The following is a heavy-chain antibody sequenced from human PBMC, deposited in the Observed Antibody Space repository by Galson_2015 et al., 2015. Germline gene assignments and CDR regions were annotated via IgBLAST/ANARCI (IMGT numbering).Heavy chain of an antibody. CDR3: ASREDHYDILTGYHRSFDY. J-gene: IGHJ4*02. D-gene: IGHD3-9*01. Sequence: SLRLSCAASGFTFSSYWMSWVRQAPGKGLEWVANIKQDGSEKYYVDSVKGRFTISRDNAKNSLYLQMNSLRAEDTAVYYCASREDHYDILTGYHRSFDYWGQGTLVTVSS. V-gene: IGHV3-7*03. CDR2: IKQDGSEK. CDR1: GFTFSSYW.